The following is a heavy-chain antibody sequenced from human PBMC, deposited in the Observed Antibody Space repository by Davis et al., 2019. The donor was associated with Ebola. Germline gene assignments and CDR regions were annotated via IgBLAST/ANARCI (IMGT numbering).Heavy chain of an antibody. CDR1: GFTFSSYE. J-gene: IGHJ4*02. D-gene: IGHD3-3*01. CDR2: ISSSGSTI. Sequence: GESLKISCAASGFTFSSYEMNWVRQAPGKGLEWVSYISSSGSTIYYADSVKGRFTISRDNAKNSLYLQMNSLRAEDTAVYYCARTRPDFWSGRPNYYFDYWGQGTLVTVSS. CDR3: ARTRPDFWSGRPNYYFDY. V-gene: IGHV3-48*03.